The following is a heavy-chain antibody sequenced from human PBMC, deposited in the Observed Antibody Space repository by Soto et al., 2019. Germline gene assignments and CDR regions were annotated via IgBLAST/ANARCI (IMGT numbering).Heavy chain of an antibody. J-gene: IGHJ5*02. D-gene: IGHD6-19*01. V-gene: IGHV3-23*01. CDR2: ISGSGGST. Sequence: GGSLRLSCAASGFTFSSYAMSWVRQAPGKGLEWVSAISGSGGSTYYADSVKGRFTISRDNSKNTLYLQMNSLRAEDTAVYYCARDPRYSSGLGFDPWGQGTLVTVSS. CDR1: GFTFSSYA. CDR3: ARDPRYSSGLGFDP.